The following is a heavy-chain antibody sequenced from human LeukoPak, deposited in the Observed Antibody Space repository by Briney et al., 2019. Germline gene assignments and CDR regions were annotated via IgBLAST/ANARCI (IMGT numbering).Heavy chain of an antibody. D-gene: IGHD6-19*01. CDR2: ISGSGGST. CDR3: ASSIAVAGTPSGGGMDV. CDR1: GFTFSSYA. Sequence: GGSLRLSCAASGFTFSSYAMSWVRQAPGKGLEWVSAISGSGGSTYYADSVKGRFTISRDNSKNTLYLQMNSLRAEDTAVYYCASSIAVAGTPSGGGMDVWGQGTTVTVSS. J-gene: IGHJ6*02. V-gene: IGHV3-23*01.